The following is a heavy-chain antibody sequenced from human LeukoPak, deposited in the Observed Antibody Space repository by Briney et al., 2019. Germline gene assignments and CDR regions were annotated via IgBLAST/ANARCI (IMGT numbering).Heavy chain of an antibody. J-gene: IGHJ4*02. CDR3: ARSCDSSGYYYFFFDY. CDR2: ISSSSSYI. Sequence: PGGSLRLSCAASGFTFSSYSMNWVRQAPGKGLEWVSSISSSSSYIYYADSVKGRFTISRDNAENSLYLQMNSLRAEDTAVYYCARSCDSSGYYYFFFDYWGQGTLVTVSS. D-gene: IGHD3-22*01. V-gene: IGHV3-21*01. CDR1: GFTFSSYS.